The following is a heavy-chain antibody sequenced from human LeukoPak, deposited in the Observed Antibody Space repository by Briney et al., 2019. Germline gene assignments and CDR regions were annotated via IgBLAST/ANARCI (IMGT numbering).Heavy chain of an antibody. CDR1: GVSIRSYY. J-gene: IGHJ4*02. CDR3: ARLRSGYNVFDS. CDR2: IYYSGST. D-gene: IGHD5-24*01. V-gene: IGHV4-59*01. Sequence: SETLSLTCTVSGVSIRSYYWSWIRQPPGKGLEWIGYIYYSGSTSYNPSLKSRVTISVDTSKNQFTLNLSSVTAADTAVYHCARLRSGYNVFDSWGQGTLVTVSS.